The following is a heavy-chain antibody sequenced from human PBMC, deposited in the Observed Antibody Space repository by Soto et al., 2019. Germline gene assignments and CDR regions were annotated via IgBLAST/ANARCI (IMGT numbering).Heavy chain of an antibody. CDR1: GGSISSSSYY. J-gene: IGHJ4*02. Sequence: QLQLQESGPGLVKPSETLSLTCTVSGGSISSSSYYWGWIRQPPGKGLEWIGSTYYSGSTYYNPSLKSRVTISVDTSKNQCSLKLSSVTAADTAVYYCARRVYSGSYPAHFDYWGQGTLLTVSS. D-gene: IGHD1-26*01. V-gene: IGHV4-39*01. CDR3: ARRVYSGSYPAHFDY. CDR2: TYYSGST.